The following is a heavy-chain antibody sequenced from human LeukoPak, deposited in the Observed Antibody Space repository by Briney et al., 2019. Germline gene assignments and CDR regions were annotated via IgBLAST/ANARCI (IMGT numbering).Heavy chain of an antibody. J-gene: IGHJ6*02. CDR1: GGTFSTYI. D-gene: IGHD5-12*01. V-gene: IGHV1-69*06. Sequence: ASVKVSCKASGGTFSTYIISWVRQAPGQGLEWMGGIIPISGTPNYAQKFQGRVIMTGDTSTSTVYMELRSLRSEDTAVYYCAVTNVDIVATTPPYYYYGMDVWGQGTTVTVSS. CDR2: IIPISGTP. CDR3: AVTNVDIVATTPPYYYYGMDV.